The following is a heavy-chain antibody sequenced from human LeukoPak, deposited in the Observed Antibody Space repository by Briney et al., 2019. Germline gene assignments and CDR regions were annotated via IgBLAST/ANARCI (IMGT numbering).Heavy chain of an antibody. J-gene: IGHJ5*02. D-gene: IGHD3-16*02. Sequence: ASVKVSCKASGYTFTSYDINWVRQATGQGLEWMGWMNPNSGNTGYAQKFQGRVTITRNTSISTAYMELSSLRSEDTAVYYCARGPRSYDYVWGSYRPYNWFDPWGQGTLVTVSS. CDR3: ARGPRSYDYVWGSYRPYNWFDP. V-gene: IGHV1-8*03. CDR1: GYTFTSYD. CDR2: MNPNSGNT.